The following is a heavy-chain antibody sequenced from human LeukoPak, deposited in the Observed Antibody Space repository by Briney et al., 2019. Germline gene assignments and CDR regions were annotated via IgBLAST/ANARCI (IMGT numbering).Heavy chain of an antibody. D-gene: IGHD2-8*01. CDR2: ISAYNGNT. J-gene: IGHJ5*02. Sequence: GASVKASCKASGYTFTGYYMNWVRQAPGQGLEWMGWISAYNGNTNYAQKLQGRVTMTTDTSTSTAYMELRSLRSDDTAVYYCARDMLYSWFDPWGQGTLVTVSS. CDR1: GYTFTGYY. V-gene: IGHV1-18*04. CDR3: ARDMLYSWFDP.